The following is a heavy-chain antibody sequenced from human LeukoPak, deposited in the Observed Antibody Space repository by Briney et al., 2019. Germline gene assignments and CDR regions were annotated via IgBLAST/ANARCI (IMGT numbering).Heavy chain of an antibody. J-gene: IGHJ3*02. D-gene: IGHD2-15*01. V-gene: IGHV4-59*10. Sequence: SETLSLTCAVYGGSFSGYYWSWIRQPAGKGLEWIGRMYASGSTNYNPSLKSRVTISVDTSKNQFSLKLSSVTAADTAVYYCARGIAAAAFDIWGQGTMVTVSS. CDR2: MYASGST. CDR1: GGSFSGYY. CDR3: ARGIAAAAFDI.